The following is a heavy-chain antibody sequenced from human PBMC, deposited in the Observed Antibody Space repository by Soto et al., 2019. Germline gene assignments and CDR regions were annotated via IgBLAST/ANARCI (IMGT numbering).Heavy chain of an antibody. CDR1: GYTFTSHG. CDR2: ISPYNGNT. J-gene: IGHJ4*02. V-gene: IGHV1-18*01. D-gene: IGHD3-22*01. CDR3: ARDISGLLGFIADY. Sequence: ASVKVSCKASGYTFTSHGISWVRQAPGQGLEWMGWISPYNGNTNYAQKLQGRVTMTTDTSTSTAYMELRSLRSDDTAVYYCARDISGLLGFIADYWGQGTLVTVSS.